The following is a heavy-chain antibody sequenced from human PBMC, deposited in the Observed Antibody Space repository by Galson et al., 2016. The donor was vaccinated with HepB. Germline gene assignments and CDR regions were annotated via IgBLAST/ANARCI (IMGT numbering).Heavy chain of an antibody. J-gene: IGHJ4*02. CDR1: GFRFSSYS. CDR3: AKAGVYNWNDVDLEY. Sequence: SLRLSCAASGFRFSSYSMNWVRQAPGKGLEWISYISTSSETISYADSVKGRFTISRDNARNSVSLLMNSLRVEDTAVYYCAKAGVYNWNDVDLEYWGQGTQITVAS. CDR2: ISTSSETI. D-gene: IGHD1-1*01. V-gene: IGHV3-48*03.